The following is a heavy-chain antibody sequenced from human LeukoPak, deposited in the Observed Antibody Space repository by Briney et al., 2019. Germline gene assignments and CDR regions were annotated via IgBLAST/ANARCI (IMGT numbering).Heavy chain of an antibody. Sequence: SVKVSCKASGGTFSSYAISWVRQAPGQGLEWMGRIIPIFGTANYAQKFQGRATITTDESTSTAYMELSSLRSEDTAVYYCAGGGSGSYYKSWVGYFDYWGQGTLVTVSS. V-gene: IGHV1-69*05. CDR2: IIPIFGTA. CDR1: GGTFSSYA. D-gene: IGHD3-10*01. J-gene: IGHJ4*02. CDR3: AGGGSGSYYKSWVGYFDY.